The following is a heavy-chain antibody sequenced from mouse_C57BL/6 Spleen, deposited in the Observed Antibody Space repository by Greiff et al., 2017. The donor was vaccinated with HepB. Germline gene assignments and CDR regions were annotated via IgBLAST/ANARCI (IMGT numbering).Heavy chain of an antibody. CDR1: GYTFTDYE. Sequence: QVQLQQSGAELVRPGASVTLSCKASGYTFTDYEMHWVKQTPVHGLEWIGAIDPETGGTAYNQKFKGKAILTADKSSSTAYMELRSLTSEDSAVYYCTREEITTVVGPFAYWGQGTLVTVSA. D-gene: IGHD1-1*01. CDR2: IDPETGGT. CDR3: TREEITTVVGPFAY. V-gene: IGHV1-15*01. J-gene: IGHJ3*01.